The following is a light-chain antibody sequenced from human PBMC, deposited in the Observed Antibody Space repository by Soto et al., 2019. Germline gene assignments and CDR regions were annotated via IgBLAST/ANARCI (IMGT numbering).Light chain of an antibody. Sequence: HSVLTQPPSASGTPGQRVTISCSGGSSNIGTNAVNWYQQLPGTAPKLLIYNNNQRPSGVPDRFSGSKSGTSASLAISGLQSEDEADYYCAAWDDSLNGYVFGNGTKVTVL. CDR1: SSNIGTNA. V-gene: IGLV1-44*01. CDR2: NNN. J-gene: IGLJ1*01. CDR3: AAWDDSLNGYV.